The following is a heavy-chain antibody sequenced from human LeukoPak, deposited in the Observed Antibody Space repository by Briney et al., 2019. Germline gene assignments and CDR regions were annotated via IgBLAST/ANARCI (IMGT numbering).Heavy chain of an antibody. Sequence: PGGSLRLSCAASGFTFSSYAMSWVRQAPGRGLEWVSAISGSGVSAYYADSVKGRFTISRDNSKNTLSLQVNSLRAEDTAVYYCAKDTVAMIRGLMALWGQGTLVTVSS. CDR2: ISGSGVSA. J-gene: IGHJ4*02. V-gene: IGHV3-23*01. D-gene: IGHD3-10*01. CDR1: GFTFSSYA. CDR3: AKDTVAMIRGLMAL.